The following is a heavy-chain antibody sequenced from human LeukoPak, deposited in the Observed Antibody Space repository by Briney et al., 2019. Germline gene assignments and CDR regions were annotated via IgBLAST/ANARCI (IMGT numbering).Heavy chain of an antibody. J-gene: IGHJ5*02. Sequence: SETLSLTCTVSGASISSGNYYWSWIRQTAGKGLEWIGRIHVTGRTDFNPSLKSRVTVSLDTAKNQYSLQLSSVSAADTAIYYCARGHTGQNWFDPWGQGTLVTVSS. V-gene: IGHV4-61*02. CDR1: GASISSGNYY. CDR3: ARGHTGQNWFDP. D-gene: IGHD2-8*02. CDR2: IHVTGRT.